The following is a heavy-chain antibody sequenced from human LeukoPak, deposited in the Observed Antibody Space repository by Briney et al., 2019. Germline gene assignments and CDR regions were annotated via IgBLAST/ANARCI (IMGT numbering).Heavy chain of an antibody. J-gene: IGHJ4*02. CDR3: AATPVPAAIFDY. Sequence: GASVKVSCKASGYTFTGYYMHWVRQAPGQGLEWMGRINPNSGGTNYAQKFQGRVTMTRDTSISTAYMELSRLRSDDTAVYYCAATPVPAAIFDYWGQGTLVTVSS. CDR2: INPNSGGT. D-gene: IGHD2-2*01. V-gene: IGHV1-2*06. CDR1: GYTFTGYY.